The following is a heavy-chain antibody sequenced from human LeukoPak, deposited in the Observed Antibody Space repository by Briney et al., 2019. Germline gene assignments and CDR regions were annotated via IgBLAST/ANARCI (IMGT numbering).Heavy chain of an antibody. Sequence: SETLSLTCNVSGGSLSSYYWSWIRQPPGQGLEWIGFVYYTGNTNYSPALKSRVSISLETSKNRFSLKVTSVTAADTAVYYCAAGWGIDAFDFWGQGTLVTVAS. J-gene: IGHJ3*01. D-gene: IGHD7-27*01. CDR3: AAGWGIDAFDF. V-gene: IGHV4-59*03. CDR1: GGSLSSYY. CDR2: VYYTGNT.